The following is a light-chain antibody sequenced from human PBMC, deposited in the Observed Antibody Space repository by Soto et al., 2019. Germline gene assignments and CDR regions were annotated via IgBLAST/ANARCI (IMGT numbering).Light chain of an antibody. Sequence: EFVLTQSPGTLSLSPGERAALSCRASQTVRNNYLAWYQQKPGQAPRLLIYDASSRATGIPDRFSGGGSGTDFTLTISRLEPEDFAVDYCHQFSSYPLTFGGGTKVEIK. CDR1: QTVRNNY. CDR3: HQFSSYPLT. V-gene: IGKV3-20*01. J-gene: IGKJ4*01. CDR2: DAS.